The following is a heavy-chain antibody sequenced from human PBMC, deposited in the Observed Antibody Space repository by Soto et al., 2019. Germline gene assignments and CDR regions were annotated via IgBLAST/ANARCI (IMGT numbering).Heavy chain of an antibody. J-gene: IGHJ6*02. CDR1: GGSISSYY. V-gene: IGHV4-59*01. CDR3: ARDLHQGGMDF. CDR2: IYYSGST. D-gene: IGHD2-2*01. Sequence: QVQLQESGPGLVKPSETLSLTCTVSGGSISSYYWSWIRQPPGKGLEWIGYIYYSGSTNYNPSLKRRVSISVDTFKNQFSLQLSSVTAADTAVYYRARDLHQGGMDFWGQGTTVTVSS.